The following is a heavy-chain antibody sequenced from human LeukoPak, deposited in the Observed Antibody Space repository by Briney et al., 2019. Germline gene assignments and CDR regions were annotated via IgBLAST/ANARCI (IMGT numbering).Heavy chain of an antibody. CDR1: GYTFTCYF. CDR2: INPSGGST. J-gene: IGHJ6*02. D-gene: IGHD6-6*01. CDR3: ARDPYSGWQLDEFHYYGMDV. Sequence: ASVKVSCKASGYTFTCYFMHWVRQAPGQGPEWMGLINPSGGSTSYAQKFQGRVTMTRDMSTNTVYMDLSSLRSDDTAVYYCARDPYSGWQLDEFHYYGMDVWGQGTTVIVSS. V-gene: IGHV1-46*01.